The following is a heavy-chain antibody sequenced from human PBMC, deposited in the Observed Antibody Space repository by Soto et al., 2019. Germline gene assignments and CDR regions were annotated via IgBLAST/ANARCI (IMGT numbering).Heavy chain of an antibody. Sequence: GGSLRLSCSASGVNFSIYAMHWVRQAPGKGLEYVSSISTNGGSTDYADSVKGRFTISRDNSKNTVYLQMSSLRVEDTAVYYCVKGEYYYDSSGYYPFDYWGQGTLVTVSS. CDR2: ISTNGGST. V-gene: IGHV3-64D*06. CDR3: VKGEYYYDSSGYYPFDY. CDR1: GVNFSIYA. J-gene: IGHJ4*02. D-gene: IGHD3-22*01.